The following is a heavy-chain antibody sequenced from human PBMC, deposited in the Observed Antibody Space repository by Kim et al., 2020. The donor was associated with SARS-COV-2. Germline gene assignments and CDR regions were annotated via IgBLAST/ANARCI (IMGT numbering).Heavy chain of an antibody. CDR3: ARDRTGMVRGVIEEEYYYSGMDV. V-gene: IGHV3-48*02. Sequence: GGSLRLSCAASGFTFSSYSMNWVRQAPGKGLEWVSYISSSSSTIYYADSVKGRFTISRDNAKNSLYLQMNSLRDEDTAVYYCARDRTGMVRGVIEEEYYYSGMDVWGQGTTVTVSS. D-gene: IGHD3-10*01. CDR1: GFTFSSYS. CDR2: ISSSSSTI. J-gene: IGHJ6*02.